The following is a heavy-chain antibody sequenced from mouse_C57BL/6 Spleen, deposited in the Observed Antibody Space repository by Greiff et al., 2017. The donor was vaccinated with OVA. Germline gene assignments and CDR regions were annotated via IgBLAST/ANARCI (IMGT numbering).Heavy chain of an antibody. CDR1: GFTFSSYG. V-gene: IGHV5-6*01. CDR3: ARTLADY. Sequence: EVMLVESGGDLVKPGGSLKLSCAASGFTFSSYGMSWVRQTPDKRLEWVATISSGGSYTYYPDSVKGRFTISRDNAKNTLYLQMSSLKSEDTAMYYCARTLADYWAKAPLSQSPQ. CDR2: ISSGGSYT. J-gene: IGHJ2*01.